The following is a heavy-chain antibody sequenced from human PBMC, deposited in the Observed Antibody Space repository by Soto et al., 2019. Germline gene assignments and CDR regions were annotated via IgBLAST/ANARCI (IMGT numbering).Heavy chain of an antibody. Sequence: EVQLVESGGGLVQPGGSLRLSCAASGFTFSSYWMSWVRQAPGKGLEWVANIKQDGSEKYYVDSVKGRFTISRDNAKNSLYLQMNSLRAEDTAVYYCARTPTKYYDFWSGSPAYYGMDVWGQGTTVTVSS. J-gene: IGHJ6*02. V-gene: IGHV3-7*05. CDR1: GFTFSSYW. CDR2: IKQDGSEK. D-gene: IGHD3-3*01. CDR3: ARTPTKYYDFWSGSPAYYGMDV.